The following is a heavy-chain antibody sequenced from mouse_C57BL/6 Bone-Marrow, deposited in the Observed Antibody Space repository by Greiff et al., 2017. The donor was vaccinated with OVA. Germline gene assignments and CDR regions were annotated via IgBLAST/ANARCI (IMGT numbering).Heavy chain of an antibody. CDR3: ARGLPFFDY. CDR1: GYTFTSYW. D-gene: IGHD2-2*01. J-gene: IGHJ2*01. CDR2: IDPSDSYT. V-gene: IGHV1-59*01. Sequence: VQLQQPGAELVRPGTSVKLSCKASGYTFTSYWMHWVKQRPGQGLEWIGVIDPSDSYTNYNQKFKGKATLTVDTSSSTAYMQLSSLTSEDSAVYYCARGLPFFDYWGQGTTLTVSS.